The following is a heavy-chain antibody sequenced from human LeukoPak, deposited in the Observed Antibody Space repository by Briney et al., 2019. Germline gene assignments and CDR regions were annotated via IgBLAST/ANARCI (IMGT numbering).Heavy chain of an antibody. J-gene: IGHJ4*02. V-gene: IGHV3-9*01. CDR1: GFIFDDYA. D-gene: IGHD6-6*01. CDR2: ISWNSGSI. CDR3: AKDRDYSSSGASVDY. Sequence: GGSLRLSCAASGFIFDDYAMHWVRQAPGKGLEWVSGISWNSGSIGYEDSVKGRFTISRDNAKNSLYLQMNSLRAEDTALYYCAKDRDYSSSGASVDYWGQGTLVTVSS.